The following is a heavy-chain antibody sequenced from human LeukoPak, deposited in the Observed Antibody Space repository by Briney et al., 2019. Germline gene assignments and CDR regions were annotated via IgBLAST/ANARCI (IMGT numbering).Heavy chain of an antibody. D-gene: IGHD6-13*01. CDR1: GGSINSYY. V-gene: IGHV4-59*01. J-gene: IGHJ4*02. CDR2: IHYTGST. Sequence: SETLSLTCAVSGGSINSYYWSWIRQPPGKGLECIGYIHYTGSTNYNPSLKSRVTISVDTSKNQFSLRLSSVTAADTAVYYCARVTGYVMEDYFDYWGQGTLVTVSS. CDR3: ARVTGYVMEDYFDY.